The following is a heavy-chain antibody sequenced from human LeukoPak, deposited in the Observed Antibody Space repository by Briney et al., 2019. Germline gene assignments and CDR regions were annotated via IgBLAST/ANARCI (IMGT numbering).Heavy chain of an antibody. Sequence: SGTLSLTCAVSGGSISSGGYYWSWIRQHPGEGLEWIGYIYYSGSTYYNPSLKSRVTISVDTSKNQFSLKLSSVTAADTAVYYCARTYYGDYSSWFDPWGQGTLVTVSS. CDR1: GGSISSGGYY. J-gene: IGHJ5*02. V-gene: IGHV4-31*11. CDR2: IYYSGST. CDR3: ARTYYGDYSSWFDP. D-gene: IGHD4-17*01.